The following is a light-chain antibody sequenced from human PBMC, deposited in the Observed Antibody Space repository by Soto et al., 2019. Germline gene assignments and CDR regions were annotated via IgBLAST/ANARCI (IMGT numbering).Light chain of an antibody. CDR1: SSDVGGYIY. V-gene: IGLV2-14*01. Sequence: ALTQPASVSGSPGQSITISCTGTSSDVGGYIYVSWYQHHPGKAPKLIIYEATNRPSGVSNRFSGSRSENTASLTISGLQAEDEAIYYCSSYSTPTQGVFFGGGTKVTVL. CDR2: EAT. CDR3: SSYSTPTQGVF. J-gene: IGLJ2*01.